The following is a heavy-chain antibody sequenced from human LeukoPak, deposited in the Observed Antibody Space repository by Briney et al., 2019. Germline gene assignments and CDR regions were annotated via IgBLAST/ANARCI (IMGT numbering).Heavy chain of an antibody. CDR1: GYTFTSYG. Sequence: ASVKVSCKASGYTFTSYGISWGRQAPGQGLEWMGWISAYNGNTNYAQKLQGRVTMTTDTSTTTASMELRSLRSDDTAVYDSARVQCSGGSRYLDMVDDAFDIWGQGTMVTVSS. CDR2: ISAYNGNT. D-gene: IGHD2-15*01. V-gene: IGHV1-18*01. CDR3: ARVQCSGGSRYLDMVDDAFDI. J-gene: IGHJ3*02.